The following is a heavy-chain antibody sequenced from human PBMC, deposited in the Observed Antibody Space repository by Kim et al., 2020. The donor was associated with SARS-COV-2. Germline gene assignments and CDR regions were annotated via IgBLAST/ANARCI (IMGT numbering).Heavy chain of an antibody. CDR2: VNASNDET. J-gene: IGHJ4*02. Sequence: ASVKVSCKAYGYTFNNYAIHWLRQAPGQGPEWMGWVNASNDETQYSQKFQGRVTITRDTSANTAYMELRRLTTKDTAIYYCARDMDPTLYDYWGQGILVTVSS. CDR1: GYTFNNYA. D-gene: IGHD2-2*03. V-gene: IGHV1-3*01. CDR3: ARDMDPTLYDY.